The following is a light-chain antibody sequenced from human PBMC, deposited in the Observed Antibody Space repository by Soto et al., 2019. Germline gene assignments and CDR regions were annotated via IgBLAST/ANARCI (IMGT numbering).Light chain of an antibody. V-gene: IGKV1-39*01. CDR3: QQTYSLSRVT. CDR1: QSISNS. J-gene: IGKJ3*01. CDR2: AAS. Sequence: DIPLTQSPSSLSASVGDRVSITCRASQSISNSLNWYQQKPGKAPKVLIYAASNLQSGVPARFSGSGSGTDFTLTISSLQPEDFATYFCQQTYSLSRVTFGPGINVDLK.